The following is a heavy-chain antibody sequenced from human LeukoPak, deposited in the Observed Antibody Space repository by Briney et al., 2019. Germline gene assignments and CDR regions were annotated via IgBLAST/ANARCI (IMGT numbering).Heavy chain of an antibody. CDR3: ARHGQQLVRGTWFDP. J-gene: IGHJ5*02. Sequence: ESLKISCKGSGYSFTSYWIGWVRQMPGKGLEWMGIIYPVDSDTRYSPSFQGEVTISADKSISTAYLQWSSLKASDTAMYYCARHGQQLVRGTWFDPWGQGTLVTVSS. CDR1: GYSFTSYW. D-gene: IGHD6-13*01. V-gene: IGHV5-51*01. CDR2: IYPVDSDT.